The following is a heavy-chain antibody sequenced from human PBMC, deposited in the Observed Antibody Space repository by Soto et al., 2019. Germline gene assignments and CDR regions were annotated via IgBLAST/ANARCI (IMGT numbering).Heavy chain of an antibody. CDR1: GFSFNSYW. CDR3: TRGHDYGGIGSDY. J-gene: IGHJ4*02. D-gene: IGHD4-17*01. V-gene: IGHV3-74*01. Sequence: PGGSLSLSCAASGFSFNSYWMHWVRQAPGKGLVWVSRINKDGTSITYADSVKGRFTISRDNAKNTLYLQLNSLRAEDTAVYYCTRGHDYGGIGSDYWGLGTLVTSPQ. CDR2: INKDGTSI.